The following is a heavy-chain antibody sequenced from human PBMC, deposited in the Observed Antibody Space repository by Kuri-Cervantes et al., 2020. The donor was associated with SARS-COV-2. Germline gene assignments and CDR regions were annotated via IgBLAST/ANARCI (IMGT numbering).Heavy chain of an antibody. CDR2: IYYSGST. D-gene: IGHD6-19*01. V-gene: IGHV4-39*01. CDR1: GGSISSSSYY. J-gene: IGHJ6*02. Sequence: GSLRLSCTVSGGSISSSSYYWGWIRQPPGKGLEWIGSIYYSGSTYYNPSLKSRVTISVDTSKNQFSLKLSSVTAADTAVYYCASRWGGIYSSGWSEDVWGQGTTVTVSS. CDR3: ASRWGGIYSSGWSEDV.